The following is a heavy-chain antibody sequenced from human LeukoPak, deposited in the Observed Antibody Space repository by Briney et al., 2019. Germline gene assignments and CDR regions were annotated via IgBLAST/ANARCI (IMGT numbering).Heavy chain of an antibody. CDR3: AKDYTLSADYGDSPDY. CDR1: GFTFSSYG. D-gene: IGHD4-17*01. CDR2: IWYDGSNK. J-gene: IGHJ4*02. Sequence: GGSLRLSCAASGFTFSSYGMHWVRQAPGKGLEWVAVIWYDGSNKYYADSVEGRFTISRDNSKNTLYLQMNSLRAEDTAVYYCAKDYTLSADYGDSPDYWGQGTLVTVSS. V-gene: IGHV3-33*06.